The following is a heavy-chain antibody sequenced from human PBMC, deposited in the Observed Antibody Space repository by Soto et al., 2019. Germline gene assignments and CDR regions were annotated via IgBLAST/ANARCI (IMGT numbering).Heavy chain of an antibody. D-gene: IGHD2-21*01. Sequence: QVQLKQWGAGLLKPSETLSLTCAVYVGSFSGFYWSWIRQPPGKGLEWIGEINHSGITNYSPSLTGRLSMSVDSSKNQFSLKLSSVTAADMAVYYCARGSELWYLGDWGRGSLVTF. CDR1: VGSFSGFY. V-gene: IGHV4-34*02. CDR2: INHSGIT. J-gene: IGHJ4*02. CDR3: ARGSELWYLGD.